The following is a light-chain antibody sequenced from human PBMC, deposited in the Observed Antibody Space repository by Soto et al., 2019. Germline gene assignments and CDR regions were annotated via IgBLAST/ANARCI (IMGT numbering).Light chain of an antibody. Sequence: DIQMTQSPSTLSASVGDRVTITCRASQSDGRWVAWYQQKAGKAPKLLIYDASTLESGVPSRFSGRGSGAEFTLTISSLQPDDFATYYCQQYNRGPLSFGGGTRVEI. CDR2: DAS. CDR3: QQYNRGPLS. J-gene: IGKJ4*01. CDR1: QSDGRW. V-gene: IGKV1-5*01.